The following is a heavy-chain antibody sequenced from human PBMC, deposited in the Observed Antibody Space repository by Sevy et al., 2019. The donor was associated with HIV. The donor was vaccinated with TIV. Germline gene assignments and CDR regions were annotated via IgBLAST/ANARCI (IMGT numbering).Heavy chain of an antibody. V-gene: IGHV3-48*01. CDR2: ISSGFSTI. J-gene: IGHJ4*02. CDR3: ARDSGGYFLSTSVFDY. CDR1: GFTFSSYS. Sequence: GGSLRLSCAASGFTFSSYSMNWVRQAPGKGLEWVSYISSGFSTIHYADSVKGRFTISRDNAKNSLYLQMNGLRAEDTAVYYCARDSGGYFLSTSVFDYWGQGTLVTVSS. D-gene: IGHD2-15*01.